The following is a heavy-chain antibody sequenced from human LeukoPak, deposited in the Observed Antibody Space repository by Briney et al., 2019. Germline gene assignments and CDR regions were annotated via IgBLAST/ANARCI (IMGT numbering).Heavy chain of an antibody. CDR3: ARVGYGRAPTDY. CDR1: GYTFTSYG. J-gene: IGHJ4*02. D-gene: IGHD4-17*01. V-gene: IGHV1-18*01. Sequence: ASVKVSCKASGYTFTSYGISWVRQAPGQGLEWMGWISAYNGNTNYAQKLQGRVTMTTDTYTSTAYMELRSLRPDDTAVYYCARVGYGRAPTDYWGQGTLVTVSS. CDR2: ISAYNGNT.